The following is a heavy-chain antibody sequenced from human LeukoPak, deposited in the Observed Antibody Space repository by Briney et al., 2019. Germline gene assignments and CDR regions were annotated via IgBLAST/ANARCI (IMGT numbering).Heavy chain of an antibody. Sequence: GGSLRHSRADSGFTVSSSYMSWVRRAPGKGVEWVSVTYSGGDAYYADSVKGRFTISRDNSKNTLYLQMNSLRAEDTAVYYCARLGMIQAYSTEDYWGQGTLVTVSS. CDR3: ARLGMIQAYSTEDY. V-gene: IGHV3-53*01. D-gene: IGHD3-16*01. CDR2: TYSGGDA. CDR1: GFTVSSSY. J-gene: IGHJ4*02.